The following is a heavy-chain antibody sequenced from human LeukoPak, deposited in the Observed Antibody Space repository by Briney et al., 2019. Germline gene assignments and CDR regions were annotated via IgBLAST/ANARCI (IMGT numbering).Heavy chain of an antibody. J-gene: IGHJ5*02. CDR2: IWYDGSNK. CDR1: GFAFSSYG. D-gene: IGHD2-2*01. Sequence: GRSLRLSCAASGFAFSSYGMHWVRQAPGKGLEWVAVIWYDGSNKYYADSVKGRFTISRDNAKNSLYLQMNSLRAEDTAVYYCARVGGYCSSTSCWGENWFDPWGQGTLVTVSS. V-gene: IGHV3-33*01. CDR3: ARVGGYCSSTSCWGENWFDP.